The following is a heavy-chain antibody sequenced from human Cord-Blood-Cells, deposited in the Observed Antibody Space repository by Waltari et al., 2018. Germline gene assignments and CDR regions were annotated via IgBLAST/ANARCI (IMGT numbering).Heavy chain of an antibody. D-gene: IGHD3-3*01. CDR2: ISGSGGST. CDR3: AKAPDYDFWSGYYTWFDP. V-gene: IGHV3-23*04. J-gene: IGHJ5*02. Sequence: EVQLVESGGGLVQPGGSLRLSCAASGFPFSSYAMSWVRQAPGTGLEWVSAISGSGGSTYYADSVKGRFTISRDNSKNTLYLQMNSLRAEDTAVYYCAKAPDYDFWSGYYTWFDPWGQGTLVTVSS. CDR1: GFPFSSYA.